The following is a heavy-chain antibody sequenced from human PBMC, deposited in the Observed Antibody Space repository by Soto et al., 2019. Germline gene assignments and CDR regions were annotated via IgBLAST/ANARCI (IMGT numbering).Heavy chain of an antibody. CDR1: GFTFSSYG. V-gene: IGHV3-33*01. Sequence: QVQLVESGGGVVQPGRSLRLSCAASGFTFSSYGMHWVRQAPGKGLEWVAVIWYDGSNKYYADSVKGRFTISRDNSKNTLYLQMNRLRAEDTAVYYCARDSLFALIGVDWYFDLWGRGTLVTVSS. CDR2: IWYDGSNK. CDR3: ARDSLFALIGVDWYFDL. D-gene: IGHD3-10*01. J-gene: IGHJ2*01.